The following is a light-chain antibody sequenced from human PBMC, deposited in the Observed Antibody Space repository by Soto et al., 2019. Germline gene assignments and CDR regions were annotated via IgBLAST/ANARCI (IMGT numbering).Light chain of an antibody. CDR1: QSVSSN. CDR2: GAS. Sequence: ETVMTHSPATLSVSKRERETLSCRASQSVSSNLAWYQQKPGQTPTLLIYGASTRATGIPARFSGSGSGTEFTLIISSFQSEDFAVYYCQQYNNWPPLTFGGGTKVDIK. V-gene: IGKV3-15*01. CDR3: QQYNNWPPLT. J-gene: IGKJ4*01.